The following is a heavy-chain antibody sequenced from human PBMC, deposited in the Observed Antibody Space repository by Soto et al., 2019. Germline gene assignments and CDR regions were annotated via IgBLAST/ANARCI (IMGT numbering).Heavy chain of an antibody. V-gene: IGHV4-59*08. Sequence: PSETLSLTCSVSGGSISSYYWSWIRQPPGKGLEWIGYIYYSGSTNYNPSLKSRVTISVDTSKNQFSLKLSSVTAADTAVYYCARRYGGNLDYWGQGTLVTVSS. CDR3: ARRYGGNLDY. D-gene: IGHD1-26*01. CDR1: GGSISSYY. J-gene: IGHJ4*02. CDR2: IYYSGST.